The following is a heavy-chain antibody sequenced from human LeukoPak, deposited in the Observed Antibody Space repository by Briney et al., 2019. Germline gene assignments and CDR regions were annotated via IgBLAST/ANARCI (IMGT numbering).Heavy chain of an antibody. CDR1: GFTFSRLG. CDR2: IHNDGTQG. V-gene: IGHV3-30*02. CDR3: AKEGDEFRGYLDV. Sequence: GGSLRLSCAASGFTFSRLGMQWVRQAPGKGLEWVAVIHNDGTQGQYADSVKGRFTISKDNSQNTLYLQMNNLRDDDTAVYYCAKEGDEFRGYLDVWGKGTTVTVSS. D-gene: IGHD3-16*01. J-gene: IGHJ6*03.